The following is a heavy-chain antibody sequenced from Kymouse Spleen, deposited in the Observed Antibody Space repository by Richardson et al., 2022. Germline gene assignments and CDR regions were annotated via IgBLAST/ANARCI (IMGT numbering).Heavy chain of an antibody. CDR1: GGSFSGYY. V-gene: IGHV4-34*01. J-gene: IGHJ4*02. D-gene: IGHD5-18,IGHD5-18*01. CDR2: INHSGST. Sequence: QVQLQQWGAGLLKPSETLSLTCAVYGGSFSGYYWSWIRQPPGKGLEWIGEINHSGSTNYNPSLKSRVTISVDTSKNQFSLKLSSVTAADTAVYYCAGQKQLWSNDYWGQGTLVTVSS. CDR3: AGQKQLWSNDY.